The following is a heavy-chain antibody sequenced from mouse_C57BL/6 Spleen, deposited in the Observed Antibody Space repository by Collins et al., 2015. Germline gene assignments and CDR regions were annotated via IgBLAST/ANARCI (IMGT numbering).Heavy chain of an antibody. D-gene: IGHD1-1*01. V-gene: IGHV4-1*01. CDR3: ARLDHYYGSSPWFAY. CDR1: GIDFSRYW. CDR2: INPDSSTI. Sequence: EVKLLQSGGGLVQPGGSLKLSCAASGIDFSRYWMSWVRRAPGKGLEWIGEINPDSSTINYAPSLKDKFIISRDNAKNTLYLQMSKVRSEDTALYYCARLDHYYGSSPWFAYWGQGTLVTVSA. J-gene: IGHJ3*01.